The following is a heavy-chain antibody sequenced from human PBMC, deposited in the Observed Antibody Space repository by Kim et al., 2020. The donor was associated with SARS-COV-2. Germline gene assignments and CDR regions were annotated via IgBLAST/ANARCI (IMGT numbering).Heavy chain of an antibody. Sequence: GESLKISCKGSGYSFTSYWIGWVRQMPGKGLEWMGIIYPGDSDTRYSPSFQGQVTISADKSISTAYLQWSSLKASDTAMYYCARGPPDIVVVPAAEFDYWGQGTLVTVSS. V-gene: IGHV5-51*01. J-gene: IGHJ4*02. CDR1: GYSFTSYW. CDR2: IYPGDSDT. CDR3: ARGPPDIVVVPAAEFDY. D-gene: IGHD2-2*01.